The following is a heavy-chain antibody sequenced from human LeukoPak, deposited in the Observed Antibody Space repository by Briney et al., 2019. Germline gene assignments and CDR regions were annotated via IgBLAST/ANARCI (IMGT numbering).Heavy chain of an antibody. D-gene: IGHD3-10*01. V-gene: IGHV4-34*01. CDR3: ARVIYYGSGSYYTYYYGMDV. CDR1: GGSFSGYY. CDR2: INHSGST. J-gene: IGHJ6*04. Sequence: SETLSLTCAVYGGSFSGYYWSWIRQPPGKGLEWIGEINHSGSTYYNPSLKSRVTISVDTSKNQFSLKLSSVTAADTAVYYCARVIYYGSGSYYTYYYGMDVWGKGTTVTVSS.